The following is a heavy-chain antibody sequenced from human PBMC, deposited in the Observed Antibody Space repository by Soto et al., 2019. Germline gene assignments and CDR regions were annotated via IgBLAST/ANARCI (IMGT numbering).Heavy chain of an antibody. CDR3: ARHCDYVPLGY. J-gene: IGHJ4*02. Sequence: QLQLQESGPGLVKPSETLSLTCTVSGGSISSSSYYWGWIRQPPGKGLEWIGSIYYSGSTYYNPSLQRRLTLTVDTAKIQFSRKLSSVTAAVTAVYSCARHCDYVPLGYWGQGTLVTVSS. CDR1: GGSISSSSYY. D-gene: IGHD4-17*01. CDR2: IYYSGST. V-gene: IGHV4-39*01.